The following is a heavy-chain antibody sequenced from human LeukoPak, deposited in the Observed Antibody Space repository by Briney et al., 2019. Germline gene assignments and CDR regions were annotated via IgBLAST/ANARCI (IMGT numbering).Heavy chain of an antibody. D-gene: IGHD3-22*01. Sequence: GGSLILSCAASGFTFSDYYMSWIRQAPGKGLEWVSYISSSGSTIYYADSVKGRFTISRDNAKNSLYLQMNSLRAEDTAVYYCASMGYYYDSSGYYRYWGQGTLVTVSS. CDR3: ASMGYYYDSSGYYRY. CDR2: ISSSGSTI. CDR1: GFTFSDYY. V-gene: IGHV3-11*01. J-gene: IGHJ4*02.